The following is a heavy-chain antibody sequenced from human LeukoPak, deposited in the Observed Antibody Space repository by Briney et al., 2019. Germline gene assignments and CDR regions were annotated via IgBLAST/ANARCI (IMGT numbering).Heavy chain of an antibody. Sequence: GGSLRLSCLGSGFSFSTAGIHWVRLPPGKGLEWVTHIRFDGTNIHYLDSVKGRFTISRDNSKNRLFLQMNSLRAEDTAVHYCARERMNYNDNSGYYHFDYWGQRTLVTVSS. V-gene: IGHV3-30*02. J-gene: IGHJ4*02. D-gene: IGHD3-22*01. CDR1: GFSFSTAG. CDR3: ARERMNYNDNSGYYHFDY. CDR2: IRFDGTNI.